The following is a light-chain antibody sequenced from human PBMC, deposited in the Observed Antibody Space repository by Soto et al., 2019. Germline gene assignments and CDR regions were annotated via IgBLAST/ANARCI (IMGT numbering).Light chain of an antibody. CDR2: EVS. J-gene: IGLJ1*01. V-gene: IGLV2-14*01. Sequence: QSALTQPASVSGSPGQSIAISCTGTTSDNGAYDYVSWYQQHPDTAPKLILYEVSVRPSGISNRFSGSKSGNTASLTITGLQAEDEADYYCNSYTDSDTLYVFGTGAKVTVL. CDR1: TSDNGAYDY. CDR3: NSYTDSDTLYV.